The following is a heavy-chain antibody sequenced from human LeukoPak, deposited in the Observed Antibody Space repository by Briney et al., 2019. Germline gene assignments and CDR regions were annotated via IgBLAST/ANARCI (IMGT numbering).Heavy chain of an antibody. CDR1: GFTFSSYW. D-gene: IGHD5-18*01. Sequence: GGSLRLSCAASGFTFSSYWMSWVRQAPGKGLEWVSYISSSGSTIYYADSVKGRFTISRDNAKNSLYLQMNCLRAEDTAVYYCARDAQPIQLWLFGYWGQGTLVTVSS. CDR3: ARDAQPIQLWLFGY. J-gene: IGHJ4*02. V-gene: IGHV3-48*04. CDR2: ISSSGSTI.